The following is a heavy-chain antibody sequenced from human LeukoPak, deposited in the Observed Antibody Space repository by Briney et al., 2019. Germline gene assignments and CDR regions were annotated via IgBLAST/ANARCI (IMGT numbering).Heavy chain of an antibody. J-gene: IGHJ4*02. D-gene: IGHD6-13*01. Sequence: PGGSLRLSCAASGFSFSGYWMHWVRPAPGKGLVWISRISTDGSSTTYADPVKGRFTISRDNAKNTLYLQMNSLRADDTAVYFCARGRVTSSWCYFDYWGQGTLVTVSS. CDR1: GFSFSGYW. CDR3: ARGRVTSSWCYFDY. V-gene: IGHV3-74*01. CDR2: ISTDGSST.